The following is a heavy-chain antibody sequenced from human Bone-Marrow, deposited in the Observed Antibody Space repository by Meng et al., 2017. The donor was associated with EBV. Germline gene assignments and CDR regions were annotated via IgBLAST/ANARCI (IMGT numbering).Heavy chain of an antibody. Sequence: QVQGAQAGAGGKKPRPSVSVHLNASGGTVRSDAISWVLQAPGQGLEWMGGIIPIFGTANYAQKFQGRVTITADESTSTAYMELSSLRSEDTAVYYCARVRSSWSEIGYWGQGTLVTVSS. V-gene: IGHV1-69*01. CDR3: ARVRSSWSEIGY. D-gene: IGHD6-13*01. CDR1: GGTVRSDA. CDR2: IIPIFGTA. J-gene: IGHJ4*02.